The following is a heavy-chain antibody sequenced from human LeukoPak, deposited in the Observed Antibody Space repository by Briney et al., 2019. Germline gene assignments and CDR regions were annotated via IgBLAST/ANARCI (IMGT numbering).Heavy chain of an antibody. V-gene: IGHV3-30*02. Sequence: GGSLRLSCAASGFTFSSYGMHWVRQAPGKGLEWVAFIRYDGSNKYYADSVKGRFTISRDNSKNTLYLQMNSLRAEDTAVYYCARVGAYYYGSGSRDPPDYWGQGTLVTVSS. J-gene: IGHJ4*02. CDR3: ARVGAYYYGSGSRDPPDY. CDR1: GFTFSSYG. D-gene: IGHD3-10*01. CDR2: IRYDGSNK.